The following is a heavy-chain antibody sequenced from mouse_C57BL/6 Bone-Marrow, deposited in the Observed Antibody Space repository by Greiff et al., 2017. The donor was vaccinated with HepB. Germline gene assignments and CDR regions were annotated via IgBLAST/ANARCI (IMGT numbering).Heavy chain of an antibody. Sequence: VQLQQSGAELVLPGASVKLSCKASGYTFTSYWMHWEKQRPGQGLEWIGEIDPSDSYTNYNQKLKGKSTLTVDKSSSTSYMQLSSLTSEESAVYYCARLVGYWGQDTTLTVSS. CDR2: IDPSDSYT. CDR3: ARLVGY. V-gene: IGHV1-69*01. CDR1: GYTFTSYW. J-gene: IGHJ2*01.